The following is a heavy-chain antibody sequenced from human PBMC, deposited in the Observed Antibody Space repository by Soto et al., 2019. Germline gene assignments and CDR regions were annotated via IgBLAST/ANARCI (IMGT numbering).Heavy chain of an antibody. CDR3: ARVAGIAVAAAAFDY. CDR2: IIPIFGRA. D-gene: IGHD6-19*01. Sequence: QVQLVQSGAEVKKPGSSVKVSCKASGGTFSSYAISWVRQAPGQGLEWMGGIIPIFGRANYAQKFQSRVTITADKSTSIAYMELSSLRSEDTAVYYCARVAGIAVAAAAFDYWGQGTLVTVSS. CDR1: GGTFSSYA. V-gene: IGHV1-69*06. J-gene: IGHJ4*02.